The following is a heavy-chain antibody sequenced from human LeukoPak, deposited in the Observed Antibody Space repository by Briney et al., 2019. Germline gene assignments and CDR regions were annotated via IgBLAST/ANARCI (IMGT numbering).Heavy chain of an antibody. CDR1: GGSISSSSYY. CDR3: ARRLSYYDHSDY. D-gene: IGHD3-22*01. CDR2: IYYSGST. V-gene: IGHV4-39*01. Sequence: SETLSLTCSVSGGSISSSSYYWGWIRQPPGKGLEWIGNIYYSGSTYYNPSLKSRVTISVDTSKNQFSLKLSSVAAADTALCYCARRLSYYDHSDYWGQGNLVTVSS. J-gene: IGHJ4*02.